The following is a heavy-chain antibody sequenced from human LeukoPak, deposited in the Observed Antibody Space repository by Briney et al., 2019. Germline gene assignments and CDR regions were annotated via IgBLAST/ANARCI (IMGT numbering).Heavy chain of an antibody. J-gene: IGHJ5*02. Sequence: PGGSLRLSCAASGFTVSDNYMSWVRQAPGKGLEWVSIIYNVGSTYYADSVKGRFTISRNNSKNTLYLQMNSLRAEDTAVYFCARGHRFSSLYIPNWFDPWGQGTLVTVSS. D-gene: IGHD2-2*02. CDR2: IYNVGST. V-gene: IGHV3-66*01. CDR3: ARGHRFSSLYIPNWFDP. CDR1: GFTVSDNY.